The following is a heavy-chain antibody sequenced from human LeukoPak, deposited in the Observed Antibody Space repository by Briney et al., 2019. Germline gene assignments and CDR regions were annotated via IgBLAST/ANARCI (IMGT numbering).Heavy chain of an antibody. CDR1: GFTFSDHY. J-gene: IGHJ4*02. V-gene: IGHV3-72*01. CDR3: VRVNYTGSTHFDY. D-gene: IGHD1-26*01. Sequence: PGGSLRLSCAASGFTFSDHYMDWVRQAPGKGLEWVGRTRNKAKSRTTDYAASVKGRFTVSRDDSNNSLYLQMNSLKTEDTAIYYCVRVNYTGSTHFDYWGQGTLVTVSS. CDR2: TRNKAKSRTT.